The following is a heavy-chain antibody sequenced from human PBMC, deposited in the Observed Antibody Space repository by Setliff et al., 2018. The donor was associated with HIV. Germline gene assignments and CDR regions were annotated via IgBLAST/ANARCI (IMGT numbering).Heavy chain of an antibody. CDR3: ARDRYAGEIDY. CDR2: LHASGNT. Sequence: PSETLSLTCSVSGDSTSNSYWSWIRQPAGKGLEWIERLHASGNTNYNPSLKSRVTMSIDTSKNQLSLRLTSVTAADTAVYYCARDRYAGEIDYWGQGTLVTVSS. CDR1: GDSTSNSY. D-gene: IGHD3-10*01. J-gene: IGHJ4*02. V-gene: IGHV4-4*07.